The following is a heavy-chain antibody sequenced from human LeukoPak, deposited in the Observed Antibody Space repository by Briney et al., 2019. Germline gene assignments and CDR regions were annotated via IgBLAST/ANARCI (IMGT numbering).Heavy chain of an antibody. Sequence: SETLSLTCTVSGGSISNYYWSWIRQPPGKGLGWIGYIYYSGSTNYNPSLKSRVTISVDTSKNQFSLKLSSVTAADTAVYYCARGLERGPYYYFYYMGVWGKGTTVTVSS. J-gene: IGHJ6*03. CDR1: GGSISNYY. D-gene: IGHD1-1*01. V-gene: IGHV4-59*01. CDR3: ARGLERGPYYYFYYMGV. CDR2: IYYSGST.